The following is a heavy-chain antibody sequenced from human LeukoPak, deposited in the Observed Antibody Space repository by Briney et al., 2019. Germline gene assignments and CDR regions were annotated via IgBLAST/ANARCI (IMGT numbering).Heavy chain of an antibody. Sequence: SETLSLACAVYGGTFSGYYWSWIRQPPGKGLEWIGEINHSGSTNYNPSLKSRVTISVDTSKNQFSLKLSSVTAADTAVCYCARGASVTTSRTYWYFDLWGRGTLVTVSS. J-gene: IGHJ2*01. D-gene: IGHD4-17*01. CDR2: INHSGST. CDR1: GGTFSGYY. V-gene: IGHV4-34*01. CDR3: ARGASVTTSRTYWYFDL.